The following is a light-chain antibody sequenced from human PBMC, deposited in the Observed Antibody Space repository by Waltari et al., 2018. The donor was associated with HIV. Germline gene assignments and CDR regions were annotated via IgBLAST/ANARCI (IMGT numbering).Light chain of an antibody. CDR1: KSVGSN. CDR2: YAS. V-gene: IGKV3-15*01. Sequence: EIVMTQSQATLSVSPGERATLSCRASKSVGSNLAWYRQKPGQAPRLLIYYASTRANGIPARFSGNGSGTEFTLTISSLLTEDFAVYYCQQYNNWPPWTFGQGTKVEIK. J-gene: IGKJ1*01. CDR3: QQYNNWPPWT.